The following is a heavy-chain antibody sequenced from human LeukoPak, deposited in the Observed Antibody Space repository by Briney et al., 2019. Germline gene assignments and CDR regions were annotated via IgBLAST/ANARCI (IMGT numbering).Heavy chain of an antibody. Sequence: PGGSLRLSCAASGFTFSSYWMTWVRQGPGKGLEWVANIKQDGSEKQYVNAVKGRFTISRDNAENSLYLQMNNLRAEDTAVYYCASVSRGRSDWDHWGQGTLVTVSS. J-gene: IGHJ4*02. D-gene: IGHD2-21*02. CDR2: IKQDGSEK. CDR3: ASVSRGRSDWDH. CDR1: GFTFSSYW. V-gene: IGHV3-7*01.